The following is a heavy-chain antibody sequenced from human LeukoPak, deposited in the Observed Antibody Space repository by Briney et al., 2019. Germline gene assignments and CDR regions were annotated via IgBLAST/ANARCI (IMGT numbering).Heavy chain of an antibody. D-gene: IGHD4-17*01. CDR2: VIPNSGGT. CDR3: ARASAATTLDS. CDR1: GYTFSDYY. Sequence: GAAVKVSCKASGYTFSDYYMHWGRHGPGQGPEWMGWVIPNSGGTNYAQQFQGRVTMTSDTSISTTYMELSGLRHDATAVYYCARASAATTLDSWGPGTLVTAS. V-gene: IGHV1-2*02. J-gene: IGHJ4*02.